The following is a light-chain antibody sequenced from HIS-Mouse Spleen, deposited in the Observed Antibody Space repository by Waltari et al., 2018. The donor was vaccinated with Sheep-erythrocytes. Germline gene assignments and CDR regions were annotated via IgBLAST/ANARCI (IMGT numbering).Light chain of an antibody. J-gene: IGKJ4*01. CDR2: DAS. CDR3: PQYDKLAT. CDR1: KDISNS. Sequence: DIQMTQSPSSLSASVGDRVTITCQARKDISNSLNWYQQKPGKAPKLLIHDASNLDRGLRFSFSGSRSETDYTYSISSLHPKVNARSDCPQYDKLATFGGGTKVEIK. V-gene: IGKV1-33*01.